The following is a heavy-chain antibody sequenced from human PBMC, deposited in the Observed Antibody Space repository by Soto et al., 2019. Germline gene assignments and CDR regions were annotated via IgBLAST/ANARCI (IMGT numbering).Heavy chain of an antibody. CDR2: VSIGGST. CDR3: AKRRGAGGHFDY. Sequence: GWSLRLSCASSVFTFISYAMGWVRQGPGKGLEWVAVVSIGGSTHYADSVRGRFTISRDNSKNTLSLQMNSLTAEDTAVYFCAKRRGAGGHFDYWGQGALVTVSS. CDR1: VFTFISYA. V-gene: IGHV3-23*01. D-gene: IGHD2-15*01. J-gene: IGHJ4*02.